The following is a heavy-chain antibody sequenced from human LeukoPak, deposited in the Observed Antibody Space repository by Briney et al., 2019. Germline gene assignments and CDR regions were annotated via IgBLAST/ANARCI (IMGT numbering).Heavy chain of an antibody. CDR2: IETDGDEK. D-gene: IGHD1-1*01. V-gene: IGHV3-7*01. Sequence: GGSLRLSCVASGFTFSDYWMSWVRQAPGMGLEWVANIETDGDEKNYVDSVKGRFTISRDNARNPLYLQMSSLRVEDTAVYYCARVRQSPQIQLYYYYMDVWGKGTTVTVSS. CDR3: ARVRQSPQIQLYYYYMDV. J-gene: IGHJ6*03. CDR1: GFTFSDYW.